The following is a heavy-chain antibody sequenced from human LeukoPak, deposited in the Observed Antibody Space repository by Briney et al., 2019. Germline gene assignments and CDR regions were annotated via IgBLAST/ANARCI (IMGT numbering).Heavy chain of an antibody. CDR3: ARDLLWFGEYNWFDP. CDR2: INPNSGGT. V-gene: IGHV1-2*02. Sequence: ASVNVSCKASGYTFTGYYMHWVRQAPGQGLEWMGWINPNSGGTNYAQKFQGRVTMTRDTSISTAYMELSRLRSDDTAVYYCARDLLWFGEYNWFDPWGQGTLVTVSS. CDR1: GYTFTGYY. D-gene: IGHD3-10*01. J-gene: IGHJ5*02.